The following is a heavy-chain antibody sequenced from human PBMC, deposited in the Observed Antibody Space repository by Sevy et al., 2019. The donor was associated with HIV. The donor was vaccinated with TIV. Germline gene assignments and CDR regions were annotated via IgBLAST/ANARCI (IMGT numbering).Heavy chain of an antibody. Sequence: GESLKISCRASGFTFSNYWVAWVRQMPGKGLEWVGIIYPCDSDTKYSPSFQGQVTISADMSISTAFLQWSRLKASDSAIYYCARGSGSPDHYYYYAMDVWGQGTTVTVSS. CDR2: IYPCDSDT. CDR1: GFTFSNYW. V-gene: IGHV5-51*01. CDR3: ARGSGSPDHYYYYAMDV. D-gene: IGHD3-3*01. J-gene: IGHJ6*02.